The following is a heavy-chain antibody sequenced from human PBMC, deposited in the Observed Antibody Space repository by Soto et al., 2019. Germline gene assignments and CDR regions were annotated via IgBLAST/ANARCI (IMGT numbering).Heavy chain of an antibody. CDR1: GGSISSYD. CDR2: IYTSGST. D-gene: IGHD6-13*01. CDR3: ARTAHSSSWYFDY. Sequence: PSATLSLTCPVSGGSISSYDWSWIRQPAGKGQEWIGRIYTSGSTNSNPSLKSRVTMSVDTSKNLFSLKLSSVTAADAAVYYCARTAHSSSWYFDYWGQGTLVTV. J-gene: IGHJ4*02. V-gene: IGHV4-4*07.